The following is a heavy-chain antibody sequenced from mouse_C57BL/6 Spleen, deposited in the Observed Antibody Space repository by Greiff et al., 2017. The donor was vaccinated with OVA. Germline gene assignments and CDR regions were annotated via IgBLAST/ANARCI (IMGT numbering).Heavy chain of an antibody. V-gene: IGHV1-22*01. CDR1: GYTFTDYN. Sequence: EVQLVESGPELVKPGASVKMSCKASGYTFTDYNMHWVKQSHGKSLEWIGYINPNNGGTSYNQKFKGKATLTVNKSSSTAYMELRSLTSEDSAVYYCARGGLPYFDYWGQGTTLTVSS. CDR3: ARGGLPYFDY. CDR2: INPNNGGT. D-gene: IGHD2-2*01. J-gene: IGHJ2*01.